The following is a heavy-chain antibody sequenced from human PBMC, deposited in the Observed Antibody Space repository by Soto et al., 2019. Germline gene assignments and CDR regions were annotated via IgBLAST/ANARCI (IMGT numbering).Heavy chain of an antibody. CDR2: INHSGNT. V-gene: IGHV4-34*01. Sequence: QVQLQQWGAGLLKPSETLSLTCAVYGGSLSGYYWSWIRQPPGKALEWLGEINHSGNTNYNPSLKSRVTISVDTSKNQLCLNLSSVTAADTAMYYCARHHVRGRTIAGAAEFWGQGTLVTVSS. D-gene: IGHD1-26*01. J-gene: IGHJ4*02. CDR3: ARHHVRGRTIAGAAEF. CDR1: GGSLSGYY.